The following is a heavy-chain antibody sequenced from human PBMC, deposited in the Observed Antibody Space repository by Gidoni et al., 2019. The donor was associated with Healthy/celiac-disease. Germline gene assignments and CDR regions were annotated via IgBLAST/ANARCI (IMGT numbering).Heavy chain of an antibody. CDR1: GYTFTNYG. Sequence: QGQLVQSGAEVTEPRASVKVSCKASGYTFTNYGISWVRQAPGQGLEWIGWISTYNGNTNYAQNLQGRVTLTTDKSTSTAYMELRSLRSDDTAIYYCARIASSSWYYFDYWGQGTLVTVSS. J-gene: IGHJ4*02. V-gene: IGHV1-18*04. D-gene: IGHD6-13*01. CDR3: ARIASSSWYYFDY. CDR2: ISTYNGNT.